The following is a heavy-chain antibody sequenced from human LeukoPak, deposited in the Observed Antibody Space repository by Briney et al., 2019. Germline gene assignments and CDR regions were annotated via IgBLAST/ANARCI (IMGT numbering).Heavy chain of an antibody. J-gene: IGHJ4*02. CDR2: INHSGST. Sequence: SETLSLTCTVSGGSISGYYWSWIRQPPGKGLEWIGEINHSGSTNYNPSLKSRVTISVDTSKNQFSLKLSSVTAADTAVYYCARGTLRYYYDSSGYLGWGQGTLVTVSS. D-gene: IGHD3-22*01. CDR3: ARGTLRYYYDSSGYLG. V-gene: IGHV4-34*01. CDR1: GGSISGYY.